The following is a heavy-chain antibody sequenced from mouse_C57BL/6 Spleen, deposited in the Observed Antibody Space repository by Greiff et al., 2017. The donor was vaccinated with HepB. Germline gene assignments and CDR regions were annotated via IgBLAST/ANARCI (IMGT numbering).Heavy chain of an antibody. CDR3: ARHYYGSHWYFDV. CDR2: IDPSDSYT. V-gene: IGHV1-59*01. J-gene: IGHJ1*03. Sequence: QVQLQQPGAELLRPGTSVKLSCKASGYTFTSYWMHWVKPRPGQGLEWIGVIDPSDSYTNYNQKFKGKATLTVDTSSSTAYMPLSSLTAEDSAVYYCARHYYGSHWYFDVWGTGTTVTVSS. D-gene: IGHD1-1*01. CDR1: GYTFTSYW.